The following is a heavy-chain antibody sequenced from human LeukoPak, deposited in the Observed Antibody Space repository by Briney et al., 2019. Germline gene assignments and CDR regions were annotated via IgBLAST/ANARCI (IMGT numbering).Heavy chain of an antibody. V-gene: IGHV4-34*01. CDR2: INHSGST. CDR3: AREKDYYDSSGYYPSPYFDY. J-gene: IGHJ4*02. CDR1: GGSFSGYY. D-gene: IGHD3-22*01. Sequence: PSETLSLTCAVYGGSFSGYYWSWLRQPPGKGLEWIGEINHSGSTNYNPSLKSRVTISVDTSKNQFSLKLSSVTAADTAVYYCAREKDYYDSSGYYPSPYFDYWGQGTLVTVSS.